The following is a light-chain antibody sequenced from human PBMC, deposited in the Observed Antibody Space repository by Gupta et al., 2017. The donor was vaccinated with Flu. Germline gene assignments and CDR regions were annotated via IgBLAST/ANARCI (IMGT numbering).Light chain of an antibody. V-gene: IGKV3-20*01. Sequence: DTSYLVLGERATLSCRASQRVSSSYIAWYQQKPGKAPRLLIYGASGRATGIPDRFSGTGSGTDFTLTISRLEPEDFAVYYCQQSGGSALTSGGGTTVEIK. J-gene: IGKJ4*01. CDR1: QRVSSSY. CDR2: GAS. CDR3: QQSGGSALT.